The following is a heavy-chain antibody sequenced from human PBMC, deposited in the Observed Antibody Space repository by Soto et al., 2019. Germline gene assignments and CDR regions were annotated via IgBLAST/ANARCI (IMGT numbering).Heavy chain of an antibody. V-gene: IGHV3-48*02. CDR2: ITTTSNTM. CDR3: ARSLPLLGSDY. J-gene: IGHJ4*02. D-gene: IGHD3-10*01. Sequence: EVQLVESGGGLVQPGGSLRLSCAVSGFSFSTYSMNWVRQAPGKGLEWIAYITTTSNTMYYADSVKGRFTVSRDNARNSLYLQMNTLSDEDTAVYYCARSLPLLGSDYWGQGTLVTVSS. CDR1: GFSFSTYS.